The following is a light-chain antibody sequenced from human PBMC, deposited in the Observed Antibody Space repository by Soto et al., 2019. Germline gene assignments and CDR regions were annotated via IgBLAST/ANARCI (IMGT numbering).Light chain of an antibody. CDR2: GAS. Sequence: EILMTQSPSTLCVSQCERAALSASAGQSVSGHLAWYQQKPGQAPRLLIYGASTRATGIPARFSGSGSGTEFTLTISSLQYEDFAVYYCQQYNNWPKTFGQGTQVDIK. CDR1: QSVSGH. CDR3: QQYNNWPKT. J-gene: IGKJ1*01. V-gene: IGKV3-15*01.